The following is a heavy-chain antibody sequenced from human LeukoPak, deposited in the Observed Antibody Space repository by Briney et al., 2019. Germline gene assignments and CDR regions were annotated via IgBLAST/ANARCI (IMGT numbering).Heavy chain of an antibody. CDR1: GYTFTGYY. J-gene: IGHJ6*02. CDR3: AREGLVVTLYYYYYGMDV. Sequence: ASVKVSCKASGYTFTGYYMHWVRQAPGQGLEWMGIINPSGGSTSYAQKFQGRVTMTRDTSTSTVYMELSSLRSEDTAVYYCAREGLVVTLYYYYYGMDVWGQGTTVTVSS. D-gene: IGHD2-15*01. V-gene: IGHV1-46*01. CDR2: INPSGGST.